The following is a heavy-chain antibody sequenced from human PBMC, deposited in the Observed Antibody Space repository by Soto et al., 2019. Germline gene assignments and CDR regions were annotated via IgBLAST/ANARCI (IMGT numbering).Heavy chain of an antibody. CDR1: GYTFTSYG. CDR2: ISAYNGNT. Sequence: QVQLVQSGAEVKKPGASVNVSCKASGYTFTSYGISCVRQAPGQGLEWMGWISAYNGNTNYAQKLQGRVTMTTDTSTSTAYMELRSMRSDDTAVYYCARVASIAAAGPYYFDYWGQGTLVTVSS. V-gene: IGHV1-18*01. J-gene: IGHJ4*02. D-gene: IGHD6-13*01. CDR3: ARVASIAAAGPYYFDY.